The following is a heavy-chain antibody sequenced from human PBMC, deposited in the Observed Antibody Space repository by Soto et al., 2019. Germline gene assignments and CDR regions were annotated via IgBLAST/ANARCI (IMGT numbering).Heavy chain of an antibody. J-gene: IGHJ4*02. V-gene: IGHV4-4*02. CDR3: ARRPITMVRGVYFDY. CDR2: IYHSGCT. D-gene: IGHD3-10*01. CDR1: GGSISSSNW. Sequence: QVQLQESGPGLVKPSGTLSLTCAVSGGSISSSNWWSWVRQPPGKGLEWIGEIYHSGCTNYNPSLKSRVTLSVDKSKNQFSLKLSSVTAADTAVYYCARRPITMVRGVYFDYWGQGTLVTVSS.